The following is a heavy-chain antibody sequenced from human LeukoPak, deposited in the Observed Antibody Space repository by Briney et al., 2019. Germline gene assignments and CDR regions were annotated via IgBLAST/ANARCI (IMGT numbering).Heavy chain of an antibody. CDR3: ARASGSSSWYRFDY. CDR1: GFTFSSYA. V-gene: IGHV3-23*01. Sequence: PGGSLRLSCAASGFTFSSYAMSWVRQAPGKGLEWVSAISGSGGSTYYADSVKGRFTISRDNSKNTLYLQMNSLRAEDTAVYYCARASGSSSWYRFDYWGQGTLVTVSS. J-gene: IGHJ4*02. CDR2: ISGSGGST. D-gene: IGHD6-13*01.